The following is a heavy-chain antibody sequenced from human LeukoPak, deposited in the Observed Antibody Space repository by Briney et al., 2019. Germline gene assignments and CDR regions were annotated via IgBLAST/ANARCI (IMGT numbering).Heavy chain of an antibody. J-gene: IGHJ3*02. CDR1: GFTFSSYA. CDR2: ISGSGGST. D-gene: IGHD3-22*01. CDR3: ARKVSRYYYDSSGYFLDAFDI. V-gene: IGHV3-23*01. Sequence: GGSLRLSCAASGFTFSSYAMSWVRQAPGKGLEWVSAISGSGGSTYYADSVKGRFTISRDNSKNTLYLQMNSLRAEDTAVYYCARKVSRYYYDSSGYFLDAFDIWGQGTMVTVSS.